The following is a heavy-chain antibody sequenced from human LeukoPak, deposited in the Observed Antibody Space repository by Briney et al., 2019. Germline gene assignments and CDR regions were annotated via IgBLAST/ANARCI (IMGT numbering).Heavy chain of an antibody. D-gene: IGHD3-3*01. CDR2: IYYSGST. Sequence: SETLSLTCTVSGGSISSSSYYWGWIRQPPGKGLEWIGSIYYSGSTYYNPSLKSRVTISVDTSKNQFSLKLSSVTAADTAVYYCASNDFWSGYSGYWGQGTLVTVSS. J-gene: IGHJ4*02. CDR3: ASNDFWSGYSGY. CDR1: GGSISSSSYY. V-gene: IGHV4-39*01.